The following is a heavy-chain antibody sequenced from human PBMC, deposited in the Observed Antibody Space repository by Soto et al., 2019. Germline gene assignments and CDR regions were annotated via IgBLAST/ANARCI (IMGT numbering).Heavy chain of an antibody. J-gene: IGHJ4*02. D-gene: IGHD2-8*01. CDR2: VYYRGRS. CDR1: GGSVSNSNYY. CDR3: VSQRTSVLTQAYFDY. Sequence: ASETLSLTCTVSGGSVSNSNYYWGWIRQSPGKGLEWIGSVYYRGRSYSKSSVKSRVTISVDTSKNQFSLNLNSVTASDTAVYYCVSQRTSVLTQAYFDYWGPGALVTVSS. V-gene: IGHV4-39*01.